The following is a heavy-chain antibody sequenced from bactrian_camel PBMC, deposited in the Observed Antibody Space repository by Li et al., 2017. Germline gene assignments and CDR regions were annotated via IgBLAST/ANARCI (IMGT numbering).Heavy chain of an antibody. CDR2: IYTFGRTT. D-gene: IGHD4*01. Sequence: QLVESGGGSVQAGGSLRLSCAASGNTYNLNCLGWFRQAPGMEREQVAVFIYTFGRTTRYADSVEGRFTISEDKPKNMLFLQMNNLKSEDSATYLCAADSWSNEVTMKPEYNYWGQGTQVTVS. J-gene: IGHJ4*01. V-gene: IGHV3S54*01. CDR3: AADSWSNEVTMKPEYNY. CDR1: GNTYNLNC.